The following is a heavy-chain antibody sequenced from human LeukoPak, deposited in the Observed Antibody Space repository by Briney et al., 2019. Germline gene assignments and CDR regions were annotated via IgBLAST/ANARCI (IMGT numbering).Heavy chain of an antibody. CDR3: ARGTGIAAADNFDY. J-gene: IGHJ4*02. Sequence: PSETLSLTCAVSGGSISSSNWWSWVRQPPGKGLEWIGEIYHSGSTNYNPSLKSRVTISVDKSKNQFSLKLSSVTAADTAVYYCARGTGIAAADNFDYWGQGTLVTVPS. V-gene: IGHV4-4*02. D-gene: IGHD6-13*01. CDR2: IYHSGST. CDR1: GGSISSSNW.